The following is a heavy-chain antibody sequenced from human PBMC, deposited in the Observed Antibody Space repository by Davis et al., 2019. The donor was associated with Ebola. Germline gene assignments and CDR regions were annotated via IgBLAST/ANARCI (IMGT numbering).Heavy chain of an antibody. CDR2: ISSSGNYI. V-gene: IGHV3-23*01. J-gene: IGHJ4*02. CDR1: GFTFRTYA. D-gene: IGHD1-26*01. CDR3: ATLVGGSYCFDY. Sequence: GGSLRLSCAASGFTFRTYAMNWVRRAPGKGLEWVSSISSSGNYIYYADSVKGRFTISRDNSKNTLYLQMNSLRVEDTAIYYCATLVGGSYCFDYWGQGMLVTVSS.